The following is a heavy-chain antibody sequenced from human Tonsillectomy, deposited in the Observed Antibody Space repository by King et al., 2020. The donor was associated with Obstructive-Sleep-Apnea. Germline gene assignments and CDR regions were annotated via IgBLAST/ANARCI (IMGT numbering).Heavy chain of an antibody. J-gene: IGHJ3*02. CDR3: ARGYCSSTSCYEGGGFDI. Sequence: QLQESGPGLVKPSQTLSLTCTVSGGSISSGDYYWRWIRQPPGKGLEWIGYLYNSGSTYYNPSLKSRISTSVATPKNQFALKLSSVTAADTAVYYCARGYCSSTSCYEGGGFDIWGQGTMVTVSS. CDR2: LYNSGST. V-gene: IGHV4-30-4*01. D-gene: IGHD2-2*01. CDR1: GGSISSGDYY.